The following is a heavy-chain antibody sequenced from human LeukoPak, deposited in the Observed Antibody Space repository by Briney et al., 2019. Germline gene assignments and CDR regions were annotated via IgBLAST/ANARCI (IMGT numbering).Heavy chain of an antibody. V-gene: IGHV7-4-1*02. CDR2: INTNSGTP. J-gene: IGHJ5*02. CDR3: ARVPFVVMGVTGNWFDP. Sequence: GASVKVSCKAFGYTFTNYGINWVRQAPGQGLEWMGWINTNSGTPTYAQGFTGRFVFSLDTSVNTAYLQISSLKAEDTASYYCARVPFVVMGVTGNWFDPWGQGTLVTVSS. D-gene: IGHD2-8*01. CDR1: GYTFTNYG.